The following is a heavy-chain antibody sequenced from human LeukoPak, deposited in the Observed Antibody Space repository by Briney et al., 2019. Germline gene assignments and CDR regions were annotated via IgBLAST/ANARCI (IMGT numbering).Heavy chain of an antibody. CDR3: ARGALYSGYDFFWYYYMDV. V-gene: IGHV1-69*05. Sequence: ASVTVSFQCSGGTFSSYAISGLGQAPGQGLEWMGGIISIFGAGSYAKKFPGRVTITTDESRSTAYMELSSQRSEETAVYYCARGALYSGYDFFWYYYMDVWGKGTTVTVCS. CDR1: GGTFSSYA. D-gene: IGHD5-12*01. J-gene: IGHJ6*03. CDR2: IISIFGAG.